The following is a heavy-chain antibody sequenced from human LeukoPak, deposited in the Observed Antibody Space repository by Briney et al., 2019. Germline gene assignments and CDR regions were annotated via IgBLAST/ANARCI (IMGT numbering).Heavy chain of an antibody. CDR1: GFSISGGYY. V-gene: IGHV4-38-2*02. D-gene: IGHD4-11*01. Sequence: SETLSLTCSVSGFSISGGYYWGWIRQPPGKGLEWLGSIYHSGSTYYNPSLKSRVTISVDTSKNQFSLKLSSVTAADTAVYYCARDTYSLMDVWGKGTTVTVSS. CDR3: ARDTYSLMDV. CDR2: IYHSGST. J-gene: IGHJ6*03.